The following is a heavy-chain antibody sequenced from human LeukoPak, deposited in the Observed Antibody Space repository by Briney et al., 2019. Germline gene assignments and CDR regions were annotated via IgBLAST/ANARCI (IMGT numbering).Heavy chain of an antibody. CDR3: ARAPGIAVP. J-gene: IGHJ5*02. Sequence: GGSLRLSCAASGFTFSSYWMHWARQDAGKGLVWVARISSDGTNTIYADSVKGRFTISRDNAKNTLYLQMNSLRSEDTAVYYCARAPGIAVPWGQGTLVTVSS. CDR1: GFTFSSYW. V-gene: IGHV3-74*01. CDR2: ISSDGTNT. D-gene: IGHD6-19*01.